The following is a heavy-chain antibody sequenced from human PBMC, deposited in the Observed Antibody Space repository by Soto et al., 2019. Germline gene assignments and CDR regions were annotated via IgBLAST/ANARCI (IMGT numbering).Heavy chain of an antibody. D-gene: IGHD2-21*01. CDR2: IYWDDDK. Sequence: QITLKESGPTLVKPTQTLTLTCTFSAFSLSTSGVGVGWIRQPPGKALEWLTFIYWDDDKRYSPSLKSRLTNTEDTSKNKVVLTMTNMVPVDTATYYCARLVAAGITYYFGSWGQGTMVTVSS. J-gene: IGHJ4*02. CDR3: ARLVAAGITYYFGS. V-gene: IGHV2-5*02. CDR1: AFSLSTSGVG.